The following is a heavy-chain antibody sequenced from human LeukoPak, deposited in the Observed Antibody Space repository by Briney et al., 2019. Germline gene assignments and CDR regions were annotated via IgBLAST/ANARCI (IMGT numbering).Heavy chain of an antibody. V-gene: IGHV3-30-3*01. CDR1: GFTFSSYA. Sequence: GRSLRLSCAASGFTFSSYAMHWVRQAPGKGLEWVAVISYDGSNKYYADSVKGRFTISRDNSKNTLYLQMNSLRAEDTAVYYCAKGVVVVASWFDPWGQGTLVTVSS. D-gene: IGHD2-15*01. CDR3: AKGVVVVASWFDP. J-gene: IGHJ5*02. CDR2: ISYDGSNK.